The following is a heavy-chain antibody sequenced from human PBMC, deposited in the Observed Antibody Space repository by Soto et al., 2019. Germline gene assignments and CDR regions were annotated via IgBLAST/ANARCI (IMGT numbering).Heavy chain of an antibody. J-gene: IGHJ3*02. Sequence: PGGSLRLSCAASGFTFSSYSMNWVRQAPGKGLEWVSYISSSSSSTIYYADSVKGRFTISRDNAKNSLYLQMNSLRAEDTAVYYCANPTWADDSSGYHAFDIWGQGTMVTVSS. V-gene: IGHV3-48*01. CDR2: ISSSSSSTI. CDR3: ANPTWADDSSGYHAFDI. CDR1: GFTFSSYS. D-gene: IGHD3-22*01.